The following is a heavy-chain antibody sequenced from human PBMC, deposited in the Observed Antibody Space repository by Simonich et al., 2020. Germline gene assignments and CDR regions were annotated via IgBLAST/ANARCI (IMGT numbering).Heavy chain of an antibody. CDR2: INPNSGGT. CDR3: ARDRAARYYYYYYMDV. D-gene: IGHD6-6*01. CDR1: GYTFTGYY. J-gene: IGHJ6*03. Sequence: QVQLVQSGAEVTKPGASVKVSCKASGYTFTGYYRHWVRQAPGQGLEWMGWINPNSGGTNYAEKFQGRVTMTRDTSISTAYMELSRLRSDDTAVYYCARDRAARYYYYYYMDVWGKGTTVTVSS. V-gene: IGHV1-2*02.